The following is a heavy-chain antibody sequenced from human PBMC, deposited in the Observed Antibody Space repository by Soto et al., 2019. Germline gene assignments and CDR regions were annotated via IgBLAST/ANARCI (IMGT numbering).Heavy chain of an antibody. J-gene: IGHJ4*02. D-gene: IGHD2-2*01. Sequence: ASVKVSCKASGYTFTSYAMHWVRQAPGQRLEWMGWINAGNGNTKYSQKFQGRVTITTDTSTTTAYMELSSLRSEDTAIYYCADSLTCTRASCYTHFDYWGQGTLVTVSS. CDR1: GYTFTSYA. V-gene: IGHV1-3*01. CDR3: ADSLTCTRASCYTHFDY. CDR2: INAGNGNT.